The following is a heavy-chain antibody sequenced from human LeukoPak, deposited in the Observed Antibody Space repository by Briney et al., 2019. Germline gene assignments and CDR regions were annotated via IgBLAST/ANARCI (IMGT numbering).Heavy chain of an antibody. D-gene: IGHD2-2*01. CDR3: ARGYCSSTSCYAYSWFDP. V-gene: IGHV4-39*01. CDR2: IYYSGST. Sequence: SETLSLTCTVSGGSISNSSSYWGWIRQPPGKGLEWIGSIYYSGSTYYNPSLKSRVTISVDTSKNQFSLKLSSVTAADTAVYYCARGYCSSTSCYAYSWFDPWGQGTLVTVSS. CDR1: GGSISNSSSY. J-gene: IGHJ5*02.